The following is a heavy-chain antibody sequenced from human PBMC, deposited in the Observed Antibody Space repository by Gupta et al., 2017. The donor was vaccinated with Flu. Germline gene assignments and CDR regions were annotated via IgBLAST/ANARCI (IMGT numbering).Heavy chain of an antibody. V-gene: IGHV1-69*01. J-gene: IGHJ4*02. D-gene: IGHD2-15*01. CDR3: ARKGGGHCSGGTCYSFDY. CDR2: IIPVFGPT. Sequence: VRQAPGQGLEWMGGIIPVFGPTNYAQKFQGRVTITADESTSTAYLGLSSLRSEDTAVYYCARKGGGHCSGGTCYSFDYWGQGTLVIVSS.